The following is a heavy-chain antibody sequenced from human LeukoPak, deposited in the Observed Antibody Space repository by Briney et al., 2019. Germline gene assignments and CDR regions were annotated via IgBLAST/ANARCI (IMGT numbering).Heavy chain of an antibody. D-gene: IGHD6-19*01. CDR1: GFTFSSYS. Sequence: GGSLRLSCAASGFTFSSYSMNWVRQAPGKGLEWVSSISSSSSYIYYADSVKGRFTISRDNAKNSLYLQMNSLRAEDTAVYYCARDNEQWLVLNPYYYGMDVWGQGTTVTVSS. CDR2: ISSSSSYI. V-gene: IGHV3-21*01. J-gene: IGHJ6*02. CDR3: ARDNEQWLVLNPYYYGMDV.